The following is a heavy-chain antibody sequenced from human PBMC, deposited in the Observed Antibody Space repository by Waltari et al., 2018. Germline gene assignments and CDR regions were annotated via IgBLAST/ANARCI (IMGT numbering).Heavy chain of an antibody. Sequence: EVQLLESGGGLVQPGGSLILSCPASGFPFRRHALPWLRPAPGKGLGWVSAISGSGGSTYYADSVKGRFTISRDNSKNTLYLQMNSLRAEDTAVYYCAKDVITWDDAFDIWGQGTMVTVSS. CDR2: ISGSGGST. CDR1: GFPFRRHA. J-gene: IGHJ3*02. V-gene: IGHV3-23*01. D-gene: IGHD7-27*01. CDR3: AKDVITWDDAFDI.